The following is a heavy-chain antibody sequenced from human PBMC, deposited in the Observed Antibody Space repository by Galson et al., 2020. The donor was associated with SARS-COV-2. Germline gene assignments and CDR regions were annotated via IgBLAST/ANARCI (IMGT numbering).Heavy chain of an antibody. D-gene: IGHD5-12*01. CDR3: VRLSSRGYDV. V-gene: IGHV5-51*01. J-gene: IGHJ4*02. CDR2: IFPSDSDT. CDR1: GYIFTSNW. Sequence: GESLKISCKTSGYIFTSNWIGWVRQRPGKGLEWMGIIFPSDSDTTYSPSFQGQVAISADKSISTAYLQWSRLTASDTAVYYCVRLSSRGYDVWVQGTLVSVSS.